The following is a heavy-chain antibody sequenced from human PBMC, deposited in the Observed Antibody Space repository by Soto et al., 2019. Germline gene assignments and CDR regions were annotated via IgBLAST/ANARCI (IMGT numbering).Heavy chain of an antibody. D-gene: IGHD3-3*01. CDR3: ARSRSGAVPDSFGY. CDR2: ISKDGSVN. V-gene: IGHV3-30-3*01. J-gene: IGHJ1*01. Sequence: QVQLVESGGRVVQPGGSLRLSCAASGFMFSRYAIHWVRQAPGKGLEWVAVISKDGSVNYCADSVRGRFSISRDKSKNTVYLEMNGMRDDDTAVFYCARSRSGAVPDSFGYWGQGTLVTVSS. CDR1: GFMFSRYA.